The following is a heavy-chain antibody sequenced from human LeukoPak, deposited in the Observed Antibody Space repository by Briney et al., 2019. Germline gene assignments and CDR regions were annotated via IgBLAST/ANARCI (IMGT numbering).Heavy chain of an antibody. CDR1: GGSISSYY. CDR3: ATLGGYKTYYYYGMDV. CDR2: IYYSGST. D-gene: IGHD5-24*01. V-gene: IGHV4-59*01. Sequence: SETLSLTCTVSGGSISSYYWSWIRQPPGKGLEWIGYIYYSGSTNYNPSLKSRVTISVDTSKNQFSLKLSSVTAADTAVYYCATLGGYKTYYYYGMDVWGQGTTVTVSS. J-gene: IGHJ6*02.